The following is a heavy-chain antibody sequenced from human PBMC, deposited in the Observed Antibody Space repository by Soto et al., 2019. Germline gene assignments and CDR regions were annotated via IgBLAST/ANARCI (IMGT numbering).Heavy chain of an antibody. V-gene: IGHV1-46*01. Sequence: ASVKVSCKASGYTFTSYYMHWVRQAPGQGLEWMGIINPSGGSTSYAQKFQGRVTMTRDTSTSTVYMELSSLRSEDTAVYYCARVSGLMVYATYYFDYWRQGTLVTVSS. CDR2: INPSGGST. CDR3: ARVSGLMVYATYYFDY. CDR1: GYTFTSYY. J-gene: IGHJ4*02. D-gene: IGHD2-8*01.